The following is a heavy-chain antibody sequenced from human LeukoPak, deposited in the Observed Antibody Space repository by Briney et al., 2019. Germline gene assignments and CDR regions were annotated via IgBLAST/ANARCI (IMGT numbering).Heavy chain of an antibody. D-gene: IGHD3-22*01. CDR2: ISSSGSTI. V-gene: IGHV3-48*03. Sequence: GGSLRLSCAASGFTFSSYEMNWVRQAPGKGLEWLSYISSSGSTIYYADSVKVRFTISRDNAKNSLYLQMNSLRAEDTAVYYCARVTRQYYDSSGYYPHSDYWCQGTLVTVSS. CDR1: GFTFSSYE. CDR3: ARVTRQYYDSSGYYPHSDY. J-gene: IGHJ4*02.